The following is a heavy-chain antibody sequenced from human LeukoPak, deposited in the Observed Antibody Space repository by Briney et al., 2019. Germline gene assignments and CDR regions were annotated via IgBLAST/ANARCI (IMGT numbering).Heavy chain of an antibody. V-gene: IGHV3-33*01. J-gene: IGHJ3*02. CDR3: ARGAYCSGGRCPGAFDI. CDR2: IWYDGSNK. D-gene: IGHD2-15*01. CDR1: GFTFSSYA. Sequence: GGSLRLSCAASGFTFSSYAMYWVRQAPGKGLEWVTIIWYDGSNKNYADSVKGRFTISRDDSKNTLYLQMNSLRAEDTAVYYCARGAYCSGGRCPGAFDIWGQGTMVTVSS.